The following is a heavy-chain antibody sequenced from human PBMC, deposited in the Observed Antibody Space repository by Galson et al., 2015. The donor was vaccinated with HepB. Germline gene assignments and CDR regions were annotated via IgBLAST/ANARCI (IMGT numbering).Heavy chain of an antibody. J-gene: IGHJ4*02. CDR3: ARVRGYCSGGTCYPESFYFDS. Sequence: ETLSLTCIVSGVSISSYYWTWIRRPPGKGLEWIGYIYSTGSTNYNPSLRSRVTMSIDRSSNNLSLKLSSVTAADTAAYYCARVRGYCSGGTCYPESFYFDSWGQGTLVTVSS. CDR2: IYSTGST. CDR1: GVSISSYY. V-gene: IGHV4-59*01. D-gene: IGHD2-15*01.